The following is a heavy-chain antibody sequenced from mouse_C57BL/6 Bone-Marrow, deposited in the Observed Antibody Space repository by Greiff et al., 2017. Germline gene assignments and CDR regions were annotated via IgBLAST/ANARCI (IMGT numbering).Heavy chain of an antibody. CDR1: GYTFTSYW. V-gene: IGHV1-50*01. CDR3: AREGASYYSNLAY. Sequence: QVQLQQPGAELVKPGASVKLSCKASGYTFTSYWMQWVKQRPGQGLEWIGEIDPSDSYTNYNQKFKGKATVTVDTSSSTAYMQLSSLTSEDSAVYYCAREGASYYSNLAYWGQGTLVTVSA. J-gene: IGHJ3*01. D-gene: IGHD2-5*01. CDR2: IDPSDSYT.